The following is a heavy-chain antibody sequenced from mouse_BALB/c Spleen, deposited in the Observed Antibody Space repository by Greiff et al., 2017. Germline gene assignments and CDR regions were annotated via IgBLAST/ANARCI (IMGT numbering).Heavy chain of an antibody. D-gene: IGHD2-1*01. Sequence: QVQLQQPGAELVMPGASVKISCKASGYTFTDYWMHWVKQRPGQGLEWIGAIDTSDSYTSYNQKFKGKATLTVDESSSTAYMQLSSLTSEDSAVYYCARGGGNYNVLYAMDYWGQGTSVTVSS. J-gene: IGHJ4*01. CDR1: GYTFTDYW. V-gene: IGHV1-69*01. CDR2: IDTSDSYT. CDR3: ARGGGNYNVLYAMDY.